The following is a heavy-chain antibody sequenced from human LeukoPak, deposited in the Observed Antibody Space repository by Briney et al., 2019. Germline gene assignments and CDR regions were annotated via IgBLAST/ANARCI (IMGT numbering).Heavy chain of an antibody. J-gene: IGHJ4*02. CDR1: GYSFTSYW. CDR2: IDPSDSYT. V-gene: IGHV5-10-1*01. D-gene: IGHD2-2*01. Sequence: GESLKISCQGSGYSFTSYWIGWVRQMPGKGLEWMGAIDPSDSYTNYSPSFQGHVTISADKSISTAYLQWSSLKASDTAMYYCATIGYAGSDYWGQGTLVTVSS. CDR3: ATIGYAGSDY.